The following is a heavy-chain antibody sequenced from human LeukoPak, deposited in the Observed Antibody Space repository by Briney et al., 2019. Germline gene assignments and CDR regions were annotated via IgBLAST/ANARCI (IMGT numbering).Heavy chain of an antibody. J-gene: IGHJ4*02. Sequence: PGGSLRLSCATSGFTFSSYAMSWVRQAPGKGLEWVANIKQDGGEKYCVDSVKGRFTISRDNAKNSLYLQMNSLRAEDTAVYYCARDRSVAGHTFDYWGQGTLVTVSS. CDR3: ARDRSVAGHTFDY. D-gene: IGHD6-13*01. CDR2: IKQDGGEK. V-gene: IGHV3-7*04. CDR1: GFTFSSYA.